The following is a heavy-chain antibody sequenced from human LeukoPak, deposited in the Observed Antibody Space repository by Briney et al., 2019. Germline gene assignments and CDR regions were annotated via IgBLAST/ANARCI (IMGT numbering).Heavy chain of an antibody. CDR1: GYTFNDYC. Sequence: GASVKVSCKASGYTFNDYCIHWVRQAPGQGLEWMGYINPKSGFTLYAPKFQGKVTLTRDPSITTASLNLSRLTSHDTAIYYCARDNKREQWLASGADYWGQGSLVTVSS. D-gene: IGHD6-19*01. J-gene: IGHJ4*02. V-gene: IGHV1-2*02. CDR2: INPKSGFT. CDR3: ARDNKREQWLASGADY.